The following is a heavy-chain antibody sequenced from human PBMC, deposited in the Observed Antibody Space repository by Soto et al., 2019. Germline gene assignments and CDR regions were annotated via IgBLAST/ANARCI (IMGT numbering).Heavy chain of an antibody. CDR3: ARSRPRLRFFDY. CDR1: GGSVSSGSYY. V-gene: IGHV4-61*01. Sequence: PSETLSLTCTVSGGSVSSGSYYWSWIRQPPGKGLEWIGYIYYSGSTNYNPSLKSRVTISVDTSKNQFSLKLSSVTAADTAVYYCARSRPRLRFFDYWGQGTLVTVSS. D-gene: IGHD3-3*01. J-gene: IGHJ4*02. CDR2: IYYSGST.